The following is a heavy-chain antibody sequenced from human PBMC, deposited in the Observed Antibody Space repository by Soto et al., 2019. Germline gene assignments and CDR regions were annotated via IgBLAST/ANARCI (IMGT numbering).Heavy chain of an antibody. CDR2: ISYDGSNK. J-gene: IGHJ6*02. V-gene: IGHV3-30*18. CDR3: AKSSYSSGYYGMDV. Sequence: QVQLVESGGGVVQPGRSLRLSCAASGFTFSSYGMHWVRQAPGKGLEWVAVISYDGSNKYYADSVKGRFTISRDNSKNTLYLQMNSLRAEDTAVYYCAKSSYSSGYYGMDVWGQGTTVTVSS. D-gene: IGHD6-19*01. CDR1: GFTFSSYG.